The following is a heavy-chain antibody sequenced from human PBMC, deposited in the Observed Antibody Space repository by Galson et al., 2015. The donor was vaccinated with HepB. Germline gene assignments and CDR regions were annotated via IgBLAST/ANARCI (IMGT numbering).Heavy chain of an antibody. CDR1: GYTFTSYG. CDR2: ISAYTGNT. V-gene: IGHV1-18*04. CDR3: ASRSSGGSSPEGMDV. J-gene: IGHJ6*02. D-gene: IGHD2-15*01. Sequence: SVKVSCKASGYTFTSYGISWVRQAPGQGLEWMGWISAYTGNTNYAQKLQGRVTMTTDTSTSTAYMELRSLRSDDTAVYYCASRSSGGSSPEGMDVWGQGTTVTVSS.